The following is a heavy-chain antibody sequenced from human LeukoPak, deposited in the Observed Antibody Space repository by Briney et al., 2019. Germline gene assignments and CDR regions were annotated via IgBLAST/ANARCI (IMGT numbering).Heavy chain of an antibody. V-gene: IGHV3-48*03. Sequence: GGSLRLSCTTSAFAFSNYEMHWVRQAPGKGLEWVSYISTVGSTIYYSDSVKGRFTISRDNAKKSLSLQMSSLSAADTAVYYCARDLQINWFDPWGQGTLVTVSS. CDR1: AFAFSNYE. CDR2: ISTVGSTI. CDR3: ARDLQINWFDP. D-gene: IGHD4-11*01. J-gene: IGHJ5*02.